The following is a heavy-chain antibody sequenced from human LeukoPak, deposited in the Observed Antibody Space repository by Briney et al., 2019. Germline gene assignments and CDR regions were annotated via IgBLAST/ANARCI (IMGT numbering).Heavy chain of an antibody. J-gene: IGHJ4*02. CDR2: ISAYNGNT. Sequence: ASVKVSCKASGYTFTSYGISWVRQAPGQGLEWMGWISAYNGNTNYAQKLQGRVTMTTDTSTSTAYMELRSLRSDDTAVYYCARDLRRGYSSGRYSWGTGSSNDYWGQGTLVTVSS. CDR1: GYTFTSYG. CDR3: ARDLRRGYSSGRYSWGTGSSNDY. D-gene: IGHD6-19*01. V-gene: IGHV1-18*01.